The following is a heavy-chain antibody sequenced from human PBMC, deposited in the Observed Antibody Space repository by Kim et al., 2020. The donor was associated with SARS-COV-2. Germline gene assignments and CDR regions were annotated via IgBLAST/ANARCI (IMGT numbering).Heavy chain of an antibody. Sequence: SETLSLTCTVSGYSISSGYYWGWIRQPPGKGLEWIGSIYHSGSTYYNPSLKSRVTISVDTSKNQFSLKLSSVTAADTAVYYCARAGDSGYCSSTSCPPYFDYWGQGTLVTVSS. J-gene: IGHJ4*02. V-gene: IGHV4-38-2*02. D-gene: IGHD2-2*01. CDR3: ARAGDSGYCSSTSCPPYFDY. CDR2: IYHSGST. CDR1: GYSISSGYY.